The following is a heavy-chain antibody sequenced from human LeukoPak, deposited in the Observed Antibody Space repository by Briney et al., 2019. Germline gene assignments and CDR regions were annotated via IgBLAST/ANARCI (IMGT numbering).Heavy chain of an antibody. V-gene: IGHV3-30*04. Sequence: GGSLRLSCAASGFTFSSHAMHWVRQAPGKGLEWVAVMSHDGSHEYYADSVKGRFIISRDNSKKTLFLQMHSLRPEDTAVYYCAREQRGEVYFDYWGQGTLVTVSS. J-gene: IGHJ4*02. D-gene: IGHD3-10*01. CDR1: GFTFSSHA. CDR2: MSHDGSHE. CDR3: AREQRGEVYFDY.